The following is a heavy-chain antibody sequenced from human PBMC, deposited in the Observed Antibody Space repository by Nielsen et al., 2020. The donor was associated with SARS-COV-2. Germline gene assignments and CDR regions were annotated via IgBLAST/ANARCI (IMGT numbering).Heavy chain of an antibody. CDR3: ARNNYYASGNYYNSGDY. CDR1: GFTFSDYY. J-gene: IGHJ4*02. V-gene: IGHV3-11*03. D-gene: IGHD3-10*01. Sequence: GESLTISCAASGFTFSDYYMSWIRQAPGKGLEWVSYISSSSRYTNYAESVKGRFTISRDNAKKSVYLQMNSLRAEDTAVYYCARNNYYASGNYYNSGDYWGQGTLVTVSS. CDR2: ISSSSRYT.